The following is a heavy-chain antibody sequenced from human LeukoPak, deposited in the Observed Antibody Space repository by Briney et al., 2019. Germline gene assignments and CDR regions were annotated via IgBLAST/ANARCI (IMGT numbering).Heavy chain of an antibody. V-gene: IGHV3-23*01. Sequence: TGGSLRLSCAASGFTFSSYAMSWVRQAPGKGLEWVSAISGSGGSTYYADSVKGRFTISRDNSKNTLYLQMNSLRAEDTAVYYCASVMVAARGFGYWGQGTLVTVSS. CDR1: GFTFSSYA. CDR2: ISGSGGST. D-gene: IGHD2-15*01. CDR3: ASVMVAARGFGY. J-gene: IGHJ4*02.